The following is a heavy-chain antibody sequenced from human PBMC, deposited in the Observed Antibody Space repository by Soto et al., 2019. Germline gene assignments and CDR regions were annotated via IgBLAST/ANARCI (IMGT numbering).Heavy chain of an antibody. Sequence: QVQLAQSGAEVKKPGSSVRLSCTASGDTFSFYTISWVRQAPGQGPEWMGRIIPMVDMADYPQKFQGRVTISADKXTSTAYMVLSSLRSDDTAVYFCATNYGSGSTHFDYWGQGTLVTVSS. V-gene: IGHV1-69*02. CDR2: IIPMVDMA. J-gene: IGHJ4*02. CDR3: ATNYGSGSTHFDY. CDR1: GDTFSFYT. D-gene: IGHD3-10*01.